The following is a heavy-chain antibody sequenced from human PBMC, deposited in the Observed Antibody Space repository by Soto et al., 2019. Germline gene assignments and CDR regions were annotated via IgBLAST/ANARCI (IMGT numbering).Heavy chain of an antibody. D-gene: IGHD5-18*01. J-gene: IGHJ4*02. CDR3: ARGGGVDTAYFDSGY. CDR2: ISAYNGNT. CDR1: GYTFTSYG. Sequence: QVQLVQSGAEVKKPGASVKVSCKASGYTFTSYGISWVRQAPGQGLEWMGWISAYNGNTNYAQKLQGRVTMTTDTSPRKAYMELRSLRSNDTAVYYCARGGGVDTAYFDSGYWGQGTLVTVSS. V-gene: IGHV1-18*01.